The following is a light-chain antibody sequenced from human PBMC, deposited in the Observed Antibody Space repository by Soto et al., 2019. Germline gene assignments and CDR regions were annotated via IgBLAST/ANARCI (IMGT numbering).Light chain of an antibody. CDR3: QQYSSSPPIT. Sequence: EIVFTPSPVTLSFSPGERATLSCWASQSISSNYLAWYQQKPGQPPRLLISGSSIRATGIPKRFSGSASGTNFTLTISRLEPEDFAVYYCQQYSSSPPITFGQGTRLEIK. CDR1: QSISSNY. J-gene: IGKJ5*01. V-gene: IGKV3-20*01. CDR2: GSS.